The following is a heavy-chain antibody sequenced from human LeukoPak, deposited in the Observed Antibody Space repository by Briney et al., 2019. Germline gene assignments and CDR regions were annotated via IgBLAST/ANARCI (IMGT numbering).Heavy chain of an antibody. CDR1: GFTFSSHG. CDR3: AREAAWGNWYFDL. CDR2: IGNDGRAK. D-gene: IGHD3-16*01. J-gene: IGHJ2*01. Sequence: PGGSLRLSCVASGFTFSSHGMHWVRQAPGKGLEWVAVIGNDGRAKRYAVSVEGRFTLSRDNSKNIHFLEMNSPRDGDTATYYCAREAAWGNWYFDLWGRGTLVTVSS. V-gene: IGHV3-30*03.